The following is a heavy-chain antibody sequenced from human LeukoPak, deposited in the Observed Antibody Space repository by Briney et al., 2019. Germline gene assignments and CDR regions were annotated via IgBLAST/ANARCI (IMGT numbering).Heavy chain of an antibody. D-gene: IGHD4-17*01. V-gene: IGHV3-21*01. CDR1: GFTFSSYS. Sequence: GGSLRLSCAASGFTFSSYSMNWVRQAPGKGLEWVSSISSSSSYVYYADSVKGRFTISRDNAKNSLYLQMNSLRAEDTAVYYRARAYGDYDPFDYWGQGTLVTVSS. CDR3: ARAYGDYDPFDY. CDR2: ISSSSSYV. J-gene: IGHJ4*02.